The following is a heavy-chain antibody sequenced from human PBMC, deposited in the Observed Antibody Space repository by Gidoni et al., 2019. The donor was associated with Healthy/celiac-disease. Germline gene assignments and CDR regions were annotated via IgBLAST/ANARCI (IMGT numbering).Heavy chain of an antibody. CDR3: ARDVSPVAAADGRGYYFDY. D-gene: IGHD6-13*01. CDR1: GGTFSSYA. Sequence: QVQPVQSGAEVKKPGSSVKVSCTASGGTFSSYAISWVRQAPGQGLEWMGGIIPIFGTANYAQKFQGRVTITADESTSTAYMELSSLRSEDTAVYYCARDVSPVAAADGRGYYFDYWGQGTLVTVSS. V-gene: IGHV1-69*01. CDR2: IIPIFGTA. J-gene: IGHJ4*02.